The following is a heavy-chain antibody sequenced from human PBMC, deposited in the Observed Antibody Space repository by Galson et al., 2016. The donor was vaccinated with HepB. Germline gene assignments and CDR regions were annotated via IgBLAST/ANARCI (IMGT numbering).Heavy chain of an antibody. V-gene: IGHV3-23*01. CDR2: ISGSGGST. CDR3: GKRTPVAGSWGGGLDY. CDR1: GFTFSSYA. Sequence: SLRLSCAASGFTFSSYAMSWVRQAPGKGLEWVSAISGSGGSTYYADSVKGRFTISRDNSKNTVYLQANSLRAEDTAVYYCGKRTPVAGSWGGGLDYWGQGTLVTVSS. J-gene: IGHJ4*02. D-gene: IGHD6-19*01.